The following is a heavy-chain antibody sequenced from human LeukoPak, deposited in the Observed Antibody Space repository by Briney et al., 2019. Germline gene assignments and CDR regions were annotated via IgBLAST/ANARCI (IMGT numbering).Heavy chain of an antibody. V-gene: IGHV3-33*06. CDR3: ANNFDY. CDR2: IYYDGSNK. Sequence: GGTLILSCTASGFTLSNYGMHWVRQAPGKGLEWVALIYYDGSNKYYADSVKGRFTISRDNSRNTLFLQMNSLRAEDTAVYYCANNFDYWGQGTLVTVSS. J-gene: IGHJ4*02. CDR1: GFTLSNYG.